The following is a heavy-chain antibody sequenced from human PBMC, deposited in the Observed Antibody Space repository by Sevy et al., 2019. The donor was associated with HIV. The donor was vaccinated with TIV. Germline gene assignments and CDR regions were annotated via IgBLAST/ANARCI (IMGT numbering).Heavy chain of an antibody. J-gene: IGHJ6*02. V-gene: IGHV3-23*01. D-gene: IGHD3-10*02. CDR2: IGHNGDNT. CDR1: GFTVSKYA. Sequence: GGSLRLSCVASGFTVSKYAMTWVRQTPGKGLEWVSGIGHNGDNTHHAGSVKGRFSISRDNSKNTLDLQMNSLRAEDTAVYYCAKGVRLGGPIYYGMDVWGQGTTVTVSS. CDR3: AKGVRLGGPIYYGMDV.